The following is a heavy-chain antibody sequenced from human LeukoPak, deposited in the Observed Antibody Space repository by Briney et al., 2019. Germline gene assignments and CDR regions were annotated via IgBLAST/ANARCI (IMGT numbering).Heavy chain of an antibody. CDR2: IKQDGSEK. CDR3: ARDLYYYDSSGSYYFDY. CDR1: GFTFSSYW. D-gene: IGHD3-22*01. V-gene: IGHV3-7*01. J-gene: IGHJ4*02. Sequence: PGGSLRLSCAASGFTFSSYWMSWVRQAPGMGLEWVANIKQDGSEKYYVDSVKGRFTISRDNAKNSLYLQMNSLRAEDTAVYYCARDLYYYDSSGSYYFDYWGQGTLVTVSS.